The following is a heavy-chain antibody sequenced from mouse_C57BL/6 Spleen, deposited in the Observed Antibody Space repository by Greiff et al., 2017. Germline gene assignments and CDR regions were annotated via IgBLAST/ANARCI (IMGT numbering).Heavy chain of an antibody. CDR1: GFTFSDYG. CDR2: ISSGSSTI. Sequence: EVMLVESGGGLAKPGGSLKLSCAASGFTFSDYGMHWVRQAPEKGLEWVAYISSGSSTIYYADTEKGRFTISRDNAKNTLFRQMTMLRSEDTAMYYCARYCEYDIYSYSLDYWGQGTSVTVSA. CDR3: ARYCEYDIYSYSLDY. J-gene: IGHJ4*01. D-gene: IGHD2-4*01. V-gene: IGHV5-17*01.